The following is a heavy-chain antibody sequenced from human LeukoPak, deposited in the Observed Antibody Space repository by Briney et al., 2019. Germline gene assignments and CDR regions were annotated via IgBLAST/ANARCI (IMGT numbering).Heavy chain of an antibody. J-gene: IGHJ6*02. V-gene: IGHV4-59*01. D-gene: IGHD3-22*01. CDR2: IYYSGST. Sequence: SETLSLTCTVSGGSISNYYWSWIRQPPGKGLEWIGYIYYSGSTNYNPSLKSRVIISVDTSKNQFSLKLSSVAAADTAVYYCARSNYYDSSGYYSVKGTYYYYYGMDVWGQGTTVTVSS. CDR3: ARSNYYDSSGYYSVKGTYYYYYGMDV. CDR1: GGSISNYY.